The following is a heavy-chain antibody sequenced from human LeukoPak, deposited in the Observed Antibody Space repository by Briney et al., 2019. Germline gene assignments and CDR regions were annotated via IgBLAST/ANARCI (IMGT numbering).Heavy chain of an antibody. Sequence: SETLSLTCTVSGGSISSYYWSWIRQPPGKGLVWIGYSSYSGSSNYNPSLKSRVTISVDTSKNQFSLKLSSVIAADTAVYYCARNGGSYSFDYRGQGTLVTVSS. CDR3: ARNGGSYSFDY. CDR2: SSYSGSS. V-gene: IGHV4-59*01. J-gene: IGHJ4*02. D-gene: IGHD1-26*01. CDR1: GGSISSYY.